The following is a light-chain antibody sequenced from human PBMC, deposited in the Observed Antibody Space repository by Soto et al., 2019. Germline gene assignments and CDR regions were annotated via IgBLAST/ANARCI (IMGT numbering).Light chain of an antibody. J-gene: IGLJ1*01. CDR3: ATWDDSLNGWV. Sequence: ASRSPGPTDPITKSGGSSNIGSNTVNWYQQLPGTAPKLLIYTNNQRPSGVPDRFSGSKSGTSASLAISGVQSEDEADYYCATWDDSLNGWVFGTGTKVTVL. CDR2: TNN. CDR1: SSNIGSNT. V-gene: IGLV1-44*01.